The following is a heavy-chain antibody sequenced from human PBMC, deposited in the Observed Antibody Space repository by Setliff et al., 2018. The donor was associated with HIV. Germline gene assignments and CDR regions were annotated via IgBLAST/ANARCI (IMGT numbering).Heavy chain of an antibody. CDR3: ARAYVTIFGVIIHDY. D-gene: IGHD3-3*01. J-gene: IGHJ4*02. V-gene: IGHV1-2*06. CDR2: INPNSGGT. CDR1: GYTFTGYF. Sequence: ASVKVSCKASGYTFTGYFIHLLRQAPGQGLEWMGRINPNSGGTNYAPKFQGRVTMTRDTSISTAYMELTRLRSDDTAVYYCARAYVTIFGVIIHDYWGQGTLVTVS.